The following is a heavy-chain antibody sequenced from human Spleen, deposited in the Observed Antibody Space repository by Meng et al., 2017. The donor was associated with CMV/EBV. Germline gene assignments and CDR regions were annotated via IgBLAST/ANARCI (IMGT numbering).Heavy chain of an antibody. Sequence: SCKDSGGRHKNYIISWVRQAPGQGLEWMGGIIPMFGSVNYTQKFQGRVTITTDESTSTTYMDLRSLRSEDTAMYYCATTVRSDSSFDYWGRGTLVTVSS. CDR1: GGRHKNYI. CDR2: IIPMFGSV. J-gene: IGHJ4*02. CDR3: ATTVRSDSSFDY. D-gene: IGHD2-15*01. V-gene: IGHV1-69*05.